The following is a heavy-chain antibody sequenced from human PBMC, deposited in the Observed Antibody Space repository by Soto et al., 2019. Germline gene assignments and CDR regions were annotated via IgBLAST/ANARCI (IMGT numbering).Heavy chain of an antibody. CDR3: ARGSWGGDGIDV. CDR2: ISSSSRDI. J-gene: IGHJ6*02. CDR1: GFIFSTYT. V-gene: IGHV3-21*01. D-gene: IGHD3-16*01. Sequence: LRLSCAASGFIFSTYTINWVRQAPGKGLEWVASISSSSRDIFYADSVKARFTISRDNANSSVDLQMNSLRVGDTAIYYCARGSWGGDGIDVWGQGTTVTVSS.